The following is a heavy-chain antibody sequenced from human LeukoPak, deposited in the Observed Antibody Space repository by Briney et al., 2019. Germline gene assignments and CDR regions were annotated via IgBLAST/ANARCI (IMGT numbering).Heavy chain of an antibody. CDR3: ARVHRGDYATD. Sequence: GGSLRLSCAASGFTFSSYAMHWVRQAPGKGLEWVAVISYDGSNKYYADSVKGRFTISRDNSKNTLYLQMNSLRVEDTAVYYCARVHRGDYATDWGQGTLVTVSS. CDR1: GFTFSSYA. J-gene: IGHJ4*02. CDR2: ISYDGSNK. V-gene: IGHV3-30*14. D-gene: IGHD3-10*01.